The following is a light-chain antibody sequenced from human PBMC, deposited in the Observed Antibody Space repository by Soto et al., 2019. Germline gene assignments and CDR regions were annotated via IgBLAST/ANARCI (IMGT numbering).Light chain of an antibody. V-gene: IGKV3-20*01. CDR2: GAS. CDR1: DIVTASY. CDR3: LQYGSAPSS. Sequence: DIVLTQSQGSLSLSPGERATLSCRASDIVTASYIAWYQHKPGQAPRLLINGASTRVADIPVRFSGSGSGTDFTLTIDRLAPEDLGVYYCLQYGSAPSSFGQGTKLEIK. J-gene: IGKJ2*03.